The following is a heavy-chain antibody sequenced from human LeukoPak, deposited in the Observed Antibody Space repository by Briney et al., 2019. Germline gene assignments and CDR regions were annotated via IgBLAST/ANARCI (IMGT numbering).Heavy chain of an antibody. CDR3: ARGLKVLDY. CDR1: GGSIRSGDYY. V-gene: IGHV4-30-4*01. Sequence: TLFLTCTVSGGSIRSGDYYWSCIRHPPGKGLEWIGYIYNSGSTYQNPSPKSRVTISVDTSKNQFSLKLSSVTAADTAGYYCARGLKVLDYWGQGTLVTVSS. CDR2: IYNSGST. D-gene: IGHD4/OR15-4a*01. J-gene: IGHJ4*02.